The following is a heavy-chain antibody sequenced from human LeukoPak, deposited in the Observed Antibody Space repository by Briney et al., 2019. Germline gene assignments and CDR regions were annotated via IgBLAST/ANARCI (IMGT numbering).Heavy chain of an antibody. CDR1: GLTFSSYA. D-gene: IGHD3-22*01. Sequence: GGSLRLSCAASGLTFSSYAMSWVRQAPGKGLEWVSAISGSGGSTYYADSVKGRFTISRDNSKNTLYLQMNSLRAEDTAVYYCAKDRYYYDSSGYYSGVLDYWGQGTLVTVSS. CDR3: AKDRYYYDSSGYYSGVLDY. V-gene: IGHV3-23*01. J-gene: IGHJ4*02. CDR2: ISGSGGST.